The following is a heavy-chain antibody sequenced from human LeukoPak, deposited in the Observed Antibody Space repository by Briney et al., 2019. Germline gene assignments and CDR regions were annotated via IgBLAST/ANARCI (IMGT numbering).Heavy chain of an antibody. CDR2: IYYSGST. Sequence: SETLSLTCTVSGGSISSSSYYWGWIRQPPGKGLEWIGSIYYSGSTYYNPSLKSRVTISVDTSKNQFSLKLSSVTAADTAVYYCARQERREFDPWGQGTLVTVSS. J-gene: IGHJ5*02. CDR1: GGSISSSSYY. V-gene: IGHV4-39*01. CDR3: ARQERREFDP.